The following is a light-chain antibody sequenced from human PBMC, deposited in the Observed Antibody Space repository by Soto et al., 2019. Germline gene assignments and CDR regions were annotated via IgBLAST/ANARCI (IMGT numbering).Light chain of an antibody. CDR1: QSIDSW. V-gene: IGKV1-5*03. J-gene: IGKJ1*01. CDR2: KAS. Sequence: DIQMTQSPSTLSASVGDRVTITCRASQSIDSWLAWYQQKPGTAPNLLIYKASTLQNGVPSRFSGSGSGTEFTLTISSLQPDDFATYYCQQYNDYSPWTFGQGTKVDIK. CDR3: QQYNDYSPWT.